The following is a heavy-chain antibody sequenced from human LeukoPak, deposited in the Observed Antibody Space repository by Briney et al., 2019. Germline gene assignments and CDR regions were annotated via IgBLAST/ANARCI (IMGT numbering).Heavy chain of an antibody. CDR3: ARRGIAAVINAFDI. CDR1: GYTFTSYD. J-gene: IGHJ3*02. Sequence: ASVKVSCKAPGYTFTSYDINWVRQATGQGLEWMGWMNPNSGNTGYAQKFQGRVTMTRNTSISTAYMELSSLRSEDTAVYYCARRGIAAVINAFDIWGQGTKVTVSS. CDR2: MNPNSGNT. D-gene: IGHD6-25*01. V-gene: IGHV1-8*01.